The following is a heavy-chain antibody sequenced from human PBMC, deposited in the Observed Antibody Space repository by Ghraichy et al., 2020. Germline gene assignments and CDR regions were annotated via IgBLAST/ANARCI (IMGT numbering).Heavy chain of an antibody. J-gene: IGHJ4*02. D-gene: IGHD1-26*01. CDR1: GFSLTTGGVG. V-gene: IGHV2-5*01. CDR2: IYWNDDK. Sequence: SGPTLVKPPQTLTLTCTFSGFSLTTGGVGVGWIRQPPGKALEWLATIYWNDDKRFNPSLKSRLTINKDTSRNQVVLTMTNIDPADTATYFCAHRRRFCTTTTCPMFDYWGQGALVTVSS. CDR3: AHRRRFCTTTTCPMFDY.